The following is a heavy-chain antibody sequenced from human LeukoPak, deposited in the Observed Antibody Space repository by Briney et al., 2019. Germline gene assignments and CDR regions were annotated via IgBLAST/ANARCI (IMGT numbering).Heavy chain of an antibody. D-gene: IGHD3-22*01. CDR2: IWYDGSNK. Sequence: RPGGSLRLSCAASGFTFSSYGMHWVRQAPGKGLEWVAVIWYDGSNKYYADSVKGRFTISRDNSKNTLYLQMNSLRAEDTAVYYCARDHGSGYYPYYFDYWGQGTLVTVSS. CDR1: GFTFSSYG. V-gene: IGHV3-33*01. CDR3: ARDHGSGYYPYYFDY. J-gene: IGHJ4*02.